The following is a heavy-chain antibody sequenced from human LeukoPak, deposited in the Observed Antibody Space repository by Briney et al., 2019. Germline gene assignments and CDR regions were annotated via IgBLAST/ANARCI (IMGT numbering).Heavy chain of an antibody. CDR2: IRFDGSDE. J-gene: IGHJ4*02. D-gene: IGHD2-15*01. Sequence: GGSLRLSCTASEVTFNSYGMHWVRQAPGKGLEWVAFIRFDGSDEHYADSVKGRFTISRDNSKNTLYLQMNSLRAEDTAVYYCAKDRRGSCNAGSCYCCDYWGRGALVTVSS. CDR3: AKDRRGSCNAGSCYCCDY. CDR1: EVTFNSYG. V-gene: IGHV3-30*02.